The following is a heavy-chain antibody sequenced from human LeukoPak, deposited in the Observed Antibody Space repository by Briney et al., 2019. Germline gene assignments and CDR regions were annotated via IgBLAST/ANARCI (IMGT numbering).Heavy chain of an antibody. J-gene: IGHJ5*02. V-gene: IGHV3-74*01. CDR3: ARARSPGWFDP. Sequence: GGSLRLSCAASGFTFSDYWMHWVRQAPGKGLEWISRIRTDGSITAYADSVKGRFTISRDNAKNILYLQMSSLRGEDTAVYFCARARSPGWFDPWGQGTLVTVSS. CDR1: GFTFSDYW. D-gene: IGHD6-13*01. CDR2: IRTDGSIT.